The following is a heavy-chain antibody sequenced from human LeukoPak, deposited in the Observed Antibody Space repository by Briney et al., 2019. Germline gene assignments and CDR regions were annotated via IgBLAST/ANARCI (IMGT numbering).Heavy chain of an antibody. CDR3: ARDPEPGIAADGSDY. Sequence: GGSLRLSCAASGFTFSSYGMSWVRQAPGKGLEWVSAISGSGGSTYYADSVKGRFTISRDNSKNTLYLQMNSLRAEDTAVYYCARDPEPGIAADGSDYWGQGTLATVSS. CDR2: ISGSGGST. D-gene: IGHD6-13*01. J-gene: IGHJ4*02. V-gene: IGHV3-23*01. CDR1: GFTFSSYG.